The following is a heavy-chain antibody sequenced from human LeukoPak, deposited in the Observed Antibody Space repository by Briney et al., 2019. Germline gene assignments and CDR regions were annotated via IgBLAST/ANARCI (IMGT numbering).Heavy chain of an antibody. Sequence: GGSLRLSCAASGFTFSSYWMTWVRQAPGKGPEWVANIKQDGIEQYYVDSVKGRFTISRDNAKNSLYLQMNSLRAEDTALYYCARVGGSAWHFDCWGQGSLVTVSS. J-gene: IGHJ4*02. CDR3: ARVGGSAWHFDC. CDR2: IKQDGIEQ. V-gene: IGHV3-7*01. D-gene: IGHD6-19*01. CDR1: GFTFSSYW.